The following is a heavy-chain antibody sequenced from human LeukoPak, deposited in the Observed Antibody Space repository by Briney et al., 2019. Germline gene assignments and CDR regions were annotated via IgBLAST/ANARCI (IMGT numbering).Heavy chain of an antibody. CDR2: IRNDGSNK. J-gene: IGHJ5*02. CDR3: AAQQSSSWYVLLKGALDP. Sequence: VGSLRLSCAASGFTFSSYGMHWVRQAPGKGLEWVAFIRNDGSNKYYADSVKGRFTISRDNSKNTLYLQMNSLRAEDTAVYYCAAQQSSSWYVLLKGALDPWGQGTLVTVSS. V-gene: IGHV3-30*02. CDR1: GFTFSSYG. D-gene: IGHD6-13*01.